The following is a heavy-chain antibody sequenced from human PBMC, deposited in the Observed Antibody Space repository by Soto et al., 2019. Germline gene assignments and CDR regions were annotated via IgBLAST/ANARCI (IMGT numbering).Heavy chain of an antibody. CDR1: GFTFTSYA. V-gene: IGHV1-58*01. D-gene: IGHD1-26*01. J-gene: IGHJ5*01. CDR3: ACGRRNLQICLDS. CDR2: TVVGSGNA. Sequence: SVKVSCKASGFTFTSYAVQWVRQARGQGLEWMGGTVVGSGNANYAQKFQERVTITRDMSTSTAYMELSSLRSEDTAVYYCACGRRNLQICLDSWGQGTLVTVSS.